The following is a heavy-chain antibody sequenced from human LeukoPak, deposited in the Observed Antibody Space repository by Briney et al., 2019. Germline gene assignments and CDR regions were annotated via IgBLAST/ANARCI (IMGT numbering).Heavy chain of an antibody. CDR3: ARDLEYCSGGSCYSGIGGMDV. D-gene: IGHD2-15*01. CDR2: IGYEGINK. Sequence: GGSLRLSCAASGFTFSSYGMHWVRQAPAKGLEGGAFIGYEGINKYYADSVKGRFTISRDNSKNTLYLQVNSLTAEDTAVYYCARDLEYCSGGSCYSGIGGMDVWGQGTTVTVSS. CDR1: GFTFSSYG. J-gene: IGHJ6*02. V-gene: IGHV3-30*02.